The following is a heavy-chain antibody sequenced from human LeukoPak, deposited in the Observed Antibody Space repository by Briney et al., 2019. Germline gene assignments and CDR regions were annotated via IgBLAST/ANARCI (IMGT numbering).Heavy chain of an antibody. CDR3: ARGPLGYCSSTSCYHTRNWFDP. CDR2: MNPNSGNT. D-gene: IGHD2-2*01. V-gene: IGHV1-8*01. J-gene: IGHJ5*02. CDR1: GYTFTSYD. Sequence: ASVKVSCKASGYTFTSYDINWVRQATGQGLEWMGCMNPNSGNTGYAQKFQGRVTMTRNTSISTAYMELSSLRSEDTAVYYCARGPLGYCSSTSCYHTRNWFDPWGQGTLVTVSS.